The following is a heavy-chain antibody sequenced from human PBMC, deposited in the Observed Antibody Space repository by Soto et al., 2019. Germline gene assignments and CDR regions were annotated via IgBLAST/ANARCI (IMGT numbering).Heavy chain of an antibody. CDR2: IYYSGST. CDR1: GGSFSGYY. Sequence: SETLSLTCGVYGGSFSGYYWSWIRQPPGKGLEWIGSIYYSGSTYYNPSLKSRVTISVDTSKNQFSLKLSSVTAADTAVYYCARWWSGSRQGFDPWGQGTLVTVSS. CDR3: ARWWSGSRQGFDP. D-gene: IGHD3-3*01. J-gene: IGHJ5*02. V-gene: IGHV4-34*09.